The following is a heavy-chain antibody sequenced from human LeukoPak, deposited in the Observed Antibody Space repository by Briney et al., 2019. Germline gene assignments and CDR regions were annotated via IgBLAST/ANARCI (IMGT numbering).Heavy chain of an antibody. CDR3: ARRRPWYFDY. J-gene: IGHJ4*02. CDR2: IYYSGST. D-gene: IGHD6-25*01. V-gene: IGHV4-39*01. CDR1: GGSISSSSYY. Sequence: SETLSLTCTVSGGSISSSSYYWGWIRQPPGKGLEWIGSIYYSGSTYYNPSLKSRVTISVDTSKNQSSLKLSSVTAADTAVYYCARRRPWYFDYWGQGTLVTVSS.